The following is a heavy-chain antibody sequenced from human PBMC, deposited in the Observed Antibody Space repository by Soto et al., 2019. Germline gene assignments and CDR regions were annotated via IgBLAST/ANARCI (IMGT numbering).Heavy chain of an antibody. J-gene: IGHJ6*02. CDR3: ARDWGNYYYGMDV. CDR2: INADNGNT. V-gene: IGHV1-3*01. CDR1: GYTFTSYA. Sequence: QVQLVQSGAEVKKPGASVKVSCKASGYTFTSYAIHWVRQAPGQRLEWMGWINADNGNTKYSQKFQGRVTITRDTSASTAHMGVSSLRSEDTAVDYGARDWGNYYYGMDVWGQGTTVTVSS. D-gene: IGHD7-27*01.